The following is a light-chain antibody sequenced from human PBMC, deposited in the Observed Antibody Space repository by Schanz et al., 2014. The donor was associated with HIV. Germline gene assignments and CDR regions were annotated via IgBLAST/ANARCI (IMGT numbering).Light chain of an antibody. J-gene: IGKJ4*01. CDR2: DAS. Sequence: EIVLTQSPVTLSLSPGERATLSCRASQSVSTYLAWYQQKPGQSPRLLIYDASNRATGIPPRFSGSGSGTDFTLTINSLQPEDFATYYCQNTGSAPLTFGGGTKVE. CDR3: QNTGSAPLT. V-gene: IGKV3-11*01. CDR1: QSVSTY.